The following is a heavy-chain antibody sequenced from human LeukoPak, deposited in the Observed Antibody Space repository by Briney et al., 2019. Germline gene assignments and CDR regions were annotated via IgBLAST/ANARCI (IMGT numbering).Heavy chain of an antibody. J-gene: IGHJ4*02. CDR2: INPSGGST. V-gene: IGHV1-46*01. CDR3: ARARSRRGSGWYGYFDY. Sequence: GASVKVSCKASGYTFTSYYMHWVRQAPGQGLEWMGIINPSGGSTSYAQKFQGRVTMTRDMSTSTVYMELSSLRSEDTAVYYCARARSRRGSGWYGYFDYWGRGTLVTVSS. CDR1: GYTFTSYY. D-gene: IGHD6-19*01.